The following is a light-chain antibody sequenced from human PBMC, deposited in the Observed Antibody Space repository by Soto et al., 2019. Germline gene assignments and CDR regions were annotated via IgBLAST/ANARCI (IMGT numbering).Light chain of an antibody. CDR2: DNN. CDR3: GTWDLKLSTVV. J-gene: IGLJ2*01. V-gene: IGLV1-51*01. CDR1: SSNVGNNL. Sequence: QSVLTQPLSVSAAPGQKVTISCSGSSSNVGNNLVSWYQQLPGTAPKLLIYDNNQRPSGIPDRFSASKSGTSATLGITGLQTGDEADYYCGTWDLKLSTVVFGGGTKLTVL.